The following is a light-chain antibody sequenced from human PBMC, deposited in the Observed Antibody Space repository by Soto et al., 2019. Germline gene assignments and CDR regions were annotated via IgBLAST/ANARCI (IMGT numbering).Light chain of an antibody. Sequence: QTVVTQPRSVSGSPGQSVTISCTGTSRDVGAYNYVSWYQQHPGKAPKLIIYDVSKWPSGVPDRFSGSKSGNTASLTISGLQAEDEADYYCCSSAGSSTVIFGGGTKVTVL. J-gene: IGLJ2*01. CDR2: DVS. CDR3: CSSAGSSTVI. CDR1: SRDVGAYNY. V-gene: IGLV2-11*01.